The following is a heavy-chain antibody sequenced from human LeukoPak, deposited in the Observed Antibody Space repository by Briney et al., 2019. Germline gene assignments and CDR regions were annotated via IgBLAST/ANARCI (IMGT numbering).Heavy chain of an antibody. J-gene: IGHJ4*02. V-gene: IGHV3-7*01. CDR2: IKQDGSEK. Sequence: GGSLRLSCAASGFTFSSYWMSWVRQAPGKGLEWVANIKQDGSEKYYVDSVKGRFTISRDNAKNSLYLQMNSLISEDTAVYYCARVSIAVAAFDYWGQGTLVTVSS. CDR1: GFTFSSYW. CDR3: ARVSIAVAAFDY. D-gene: IGHD6-19*01.